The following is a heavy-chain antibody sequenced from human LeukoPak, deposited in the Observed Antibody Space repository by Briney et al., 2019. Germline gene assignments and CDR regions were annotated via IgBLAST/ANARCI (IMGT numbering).Heavy chain of an antibody. Sequence: ASVKVSCTASGYTFTGYYMHWVRQAPGQGLEWMGWINPNSGGTNYAQKFQGRVTMTRDTSISTAYMELSRLRSDDTAVYYCARQWLDYYYYYYMDVWGKGTTVTISS. V-gene: IGHV1-2*02. D-gene: IGHD6-19*01. CDR3: ARQWLDYYYYYYMDV. J-gene: IGHJ6*03. CDR2: INPNSGGT. CDR1: GYTFTGYY.